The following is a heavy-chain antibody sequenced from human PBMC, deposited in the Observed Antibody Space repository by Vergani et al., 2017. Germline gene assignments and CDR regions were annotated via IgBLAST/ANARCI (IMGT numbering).Heavy chain of an antibody. CDR3: ARXGYFYDSSGYLERDGFDI. Sequence: QVTLRESGPALVKPTQTLTLTCTFSGFSLSTSGMCVSWIRQPPGKALEWLALIDWDDDKYYSTSLKTRLTSSKDTSKNQVVLTMTNMDPVDTATYYCARXGYFYDSSGYLERDGFDIWGQGTMVTVSS. V-gene: IGHV2-70*13. J-gene: IGHJ3*02. D-gene: IGHD3-22*01. CDR1: GFSLSTSGMC. CDR2: IDWDDDK.